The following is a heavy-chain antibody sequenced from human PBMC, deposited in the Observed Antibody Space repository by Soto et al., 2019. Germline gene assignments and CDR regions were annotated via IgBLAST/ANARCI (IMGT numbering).Heavy chain of an antibody. J-gene: IGHJ4*02. Sequence: PGGSLRLSCAASGFTFSSYGMHWVRQAPGKGLEWVAVIWNDGSNKYYADSVKGRSTISRDNSKNTLYLQMNSLRAEDTPIYYCGRDPSSSWYDYWGQGTLVTVSS. CDR3: GRDPSSSWYDY. V-gene: IGHV3-33*01. CDR2: IWNDGSNK. CDR1: GFTFSSYG. D-gene: IGHD6-13*01.